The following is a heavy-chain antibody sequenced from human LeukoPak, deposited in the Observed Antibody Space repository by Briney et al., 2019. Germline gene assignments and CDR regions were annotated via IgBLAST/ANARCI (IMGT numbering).Heavy chain of an antibody. J-gene: IGHJ4*02. V-gene: IGHV4-30-4*08. CDR3: XXXRGITXFGVVXTXSIFDY. CDR1: GGSISSGGYY. D-gene: IGHD3-3*01. CDR2: IYYSGSI. Sequence: SETLSLTCTVSGGSISSGGYYWSWIRQHPGKGLEWIGYIYYSGSIYYNPSLKSRVTISVDTSKNQFSLKLSSVTAADTAVYYCXXXRGITXFGVVXTXSIFDYWGQGTLVTVSS.